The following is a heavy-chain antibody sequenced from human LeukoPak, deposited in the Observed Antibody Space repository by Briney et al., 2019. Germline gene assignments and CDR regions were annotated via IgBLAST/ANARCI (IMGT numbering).Heavy chain of an antibody. D-gene: IGHD2-2*01. CDR1: GFTFSSYA. J-gene: IGHJ3*02. V-gene: IGHV3-30*04. CDR3: AREGSGRYQLPDAFDI. CDR2: ISYDGSNK. Sequence: GGSLRLSCAASGFTFSSYAMHWVRQAPGKGLEWVAVISYDGSNKYYADSVKGRFTISRDNAKNSLYLQMNSLRAEDTAVYYCAREGSGRYQLPDAFDIWGQGTMVTVSS.